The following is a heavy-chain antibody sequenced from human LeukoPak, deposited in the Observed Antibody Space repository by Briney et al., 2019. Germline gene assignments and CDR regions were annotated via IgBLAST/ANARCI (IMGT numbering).Heavy chain of an antibody. V-gene: IGHV3-23*01. Sequence: PGGSLRLSCAASGFTFSSYAMSWVRPAPGRGLEWVSVISTSGESAYYADSVKGRFTISRDNAKNSLYLQMNSLRDEDTAVYYCARDLHYAFDIWGQGTMVTASS. D-gene: IGHD3-10*01. J-gene: IGHJ3*02. CDR1: GFTFSSYA. CDR3: ARDLHYAFDI. CDR2: ISTSGESA.